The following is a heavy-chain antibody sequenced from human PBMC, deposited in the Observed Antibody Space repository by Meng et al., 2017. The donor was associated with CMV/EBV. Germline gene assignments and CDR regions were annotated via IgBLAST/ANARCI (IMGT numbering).Heavy chain of an antibody. D-gene: IGHD3-22*01. CDR1: GGAFSGYY. J-gene: IGHJ4*02. CDR2: INHSGST. V-gene: IGHV4-34*01. CDR3: ARVWDSGWDY. Sequence: QRRRRAAGLWQPSETLPLTCAVYGGAFSGYYWSWIRQPPGKGLEWIGEINHSGSTNYNPSLKSRVTISVDTSKNQFSLKLSSVTAADTAVYYCARVWDSGWDYWGQGTLVTVSS.